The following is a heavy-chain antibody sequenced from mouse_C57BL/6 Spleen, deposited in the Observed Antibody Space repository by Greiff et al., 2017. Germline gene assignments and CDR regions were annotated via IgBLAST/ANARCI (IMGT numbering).Heavy chain of an antibody. Sequence: QVQLQQPGTELVKPGASVKLSCKASGYTFTSYWMHWVKQRPGQGLEWIGNINPSNGGTNYNEKFKSKATLTVDKSSSTAYMQLSSLTSEDSAVYYCARSDMGLRRIDYAMDYWGQGTSVTVSS. CDR3: ARSDMGLRRIDYAMDY. J-gene: IGHJ4*01. V-gene: IGHV1-53*01. CDR1: GYTFTSYW. CDR2: INPSNGGT. D-gene: IGHD2-4*01.